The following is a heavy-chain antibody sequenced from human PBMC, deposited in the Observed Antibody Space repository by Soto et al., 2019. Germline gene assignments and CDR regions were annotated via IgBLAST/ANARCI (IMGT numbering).Heavy chain of an antibody. Sequence: PGGSLRLSCAASGFTFSSYSMNWVRQAPGKGLEWVSYISSSSSTIYYADSVKGRFTISRDNAKNSLYLQMNSLRAEDTAVYYCARVPRVRIAAAGLNNWFDPWGQGTLVTVSS. J-gene: IGHJ5*02. V-gene: IGHV3-48*01. CDR3: ARVPRVRIAAAGLNNWFDP. D-gene: IGHD6-13*01. CDR1: GFTFSSYS. CDR2: ISSSSSTI.